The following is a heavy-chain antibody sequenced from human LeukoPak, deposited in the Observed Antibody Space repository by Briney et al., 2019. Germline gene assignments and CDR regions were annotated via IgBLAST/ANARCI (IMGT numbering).Heavy chain of an antibody. D-gene: IGHD5-12*01. Sequence: ASVKVSCTASGYTFTSYGISWVRQAPGQGLEWMGWISAYNGNTNYAQKLQGRVTMTTDTSTSTAYMELRSLRSDDTAVYYCASGGYSGYASDYFDYWGQGTLVTVSS. V-gene: IGHV1-18*01. J-gene: IGHJ4*02. CDR3: ASGGYSGYASDYFDY. CDR2: ISAYNGNT. CDR1: GYTFTSYG.